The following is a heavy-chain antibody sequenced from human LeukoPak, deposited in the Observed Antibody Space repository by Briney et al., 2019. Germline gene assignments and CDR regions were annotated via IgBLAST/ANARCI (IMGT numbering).Heavy chain of an antibody. V-gene: IGHV1-2*02. CDR1: GYTFTGYY. D-gene: IGHD3-3*01. Sequence: GASVKVSCKASGYTFTGYYMHWVRQAPGQGPEWMGWINPNSGGTNYAQKFQGRVTMTRDTSISTAYMELSRLRSDDTAVYYCARESGERITIFEVYWFDPWGQGTLVTVSS. CDR3: ARESGERITIFEVYWFDP. J-gene: IGHJ5*02. CDR2: INPNSGGT.